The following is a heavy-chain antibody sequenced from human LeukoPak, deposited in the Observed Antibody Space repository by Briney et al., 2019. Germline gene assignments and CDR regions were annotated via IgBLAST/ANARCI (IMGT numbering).Heavy chain of an antibody. D-gene: IGHD2-15*01. J-gene: IGHJ4*02. CDR1: GYTFTSYD. V-gene: IGHV1-8*01. Sequence: ASVKVSCKASGYTFTSYDINWVRQATGQGLEWMGWMNPNSGNTGYAQKFQGRVTMTRNTSTSTAYMELSSLRSEDTAVYYCARGTHGSSHFDYWGQGTLVTVSS. CDR3: ARGTHGSSHFDY. CDR2: MNPNSGNT.